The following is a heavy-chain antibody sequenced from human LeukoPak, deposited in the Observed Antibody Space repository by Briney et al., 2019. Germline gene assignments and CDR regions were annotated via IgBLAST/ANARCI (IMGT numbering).Heavy chain of an antibody. CDR1: GFTFSSYA. D-gene: IGHD6-13*01. CDR3: AKKNSSSFHY. CDR2: ISGSGGST. V-gene: IGHV3-23*01. J-gene: IGHJ4*02. Sequence: PGGSLRLSCAASGFTFSSYAMSWVRQAPGKGLEWVSAISGSGGSTYYADSVKGRFTISRDDSKNTLYLQMNSLRAEGTAVYYCAKKNSSSFHYWGQGTLVTVSS.